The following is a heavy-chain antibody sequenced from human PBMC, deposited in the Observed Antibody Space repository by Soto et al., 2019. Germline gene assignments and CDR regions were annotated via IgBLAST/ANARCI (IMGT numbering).Heavy chain of an antibody. CDR3: ARQEGYCSSTSCYFDY. CDR1: GGSISSSSYY. Sequence: QLQLQESGPGLVKPSETLSLTCTVSGGSISSSSYYWGWIRQPPGKGLEWIGSIYYSGSTYYNPSLKSRVTISVDTSKNQFSLKVSSVTAADTAVYYCARQEGYCSSTSCYFDYWGQGTLVTVSS. D-gene: IGHD2-2*01. J-gene: IGHJ4*02. CDR2: IYYSGST. V-gene: IGHV4-39*01.